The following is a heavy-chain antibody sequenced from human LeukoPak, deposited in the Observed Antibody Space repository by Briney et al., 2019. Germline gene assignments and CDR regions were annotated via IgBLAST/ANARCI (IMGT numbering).Heavy chain of an antibody. D-gene: IGHD2-2*01. V-gene: IGHV3-21*01. J-gene: IGHJ1*01. Sequence: GGSLRLSCAASGFTFSSYSMNWVRQAPGKGLVWVSSISSSGSYIYYADSVKGRFTISRDNAKNSLYLQMNSLRAEDTAVYYCATLRGGYCSSTSCFGYFQHWGQGTLVTVSS. CDR3: ATLRGGYCSSTSCFGYFQH. CDR2: ISSSGSYI. CDR1: GFTFSSYS.